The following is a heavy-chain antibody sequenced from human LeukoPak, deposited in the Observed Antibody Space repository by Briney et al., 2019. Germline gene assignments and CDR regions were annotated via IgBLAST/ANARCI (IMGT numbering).Heavy chain of an antibody. D-gene: IGHD2-2*01. V-gene: IGHV3-21*01. J-gene: IGHJ4*02. CDR3: ARVVPIVMTFDY. CDR1: GFTFSSYS. CDR2: ISSSSGHI. Sequence: EGSLRLSCAASGFTFSSYSMNWVRQAPGKGLEWVSSISSSSGHIYDADSVKGRFTISRDNAKNSLYLQMNSLRDEDTAVYYCARVVPIVMTFDYWGQGTLVTVSS.